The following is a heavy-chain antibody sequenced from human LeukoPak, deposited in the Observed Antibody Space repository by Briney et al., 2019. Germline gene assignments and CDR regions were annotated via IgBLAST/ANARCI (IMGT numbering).Heavy chain of an antibody. CDR2: IYTSGST. J-gene: IGHJ6*03. Sequence: SETLSLTYTVSGGSISSYYWSWIRQPAGKGLEWIGRIYTSGSTNYNPSLKSRVTMSVDTSKNQFSLKLSSVTAADTAVYYCARDLRRDYYGSGSYFYYYYYMDVWGKGTTVTVSS. D-gene: IGHD3-10*01. CDR3: ARDLRRDYYGSGSYFYYYYYMDV. V-gene: IGHV4-4*07. CDR1: GGSISSYY.